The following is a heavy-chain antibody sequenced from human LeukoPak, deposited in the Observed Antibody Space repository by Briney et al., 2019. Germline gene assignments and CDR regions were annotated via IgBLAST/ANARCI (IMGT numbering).Heavy chain of an antibody. Sequence: GGSLRLSCAASGFTFSSYGMHWVRQAPGKGLEWVAVIWYDGSNKYYADSVKGRFTISRDNSKNTLYLQMNSLRAEDTAVYYCAKEGSIAAPNQIDYWGQGTLVTVSS. J-gene: IGHJ4*02. CDR2: IWYDGSNK. CDR3: AKEGSIAAPNQIDY. CDR1: GFTFSSYG. D-gene: IGHD6-6*01. V-gene: IGHV3-30*02.